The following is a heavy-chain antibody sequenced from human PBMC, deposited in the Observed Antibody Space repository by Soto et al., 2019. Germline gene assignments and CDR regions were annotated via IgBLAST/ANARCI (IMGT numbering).Heavy chain of an antibody. Sequence: QVQLQESGPGLVKPSQTLSLTCTVSGGSISSGGYYWSWIRQHQGKGLEWIGYIYYSGSTYYNPSLKSRVTISVDTSKNQFSLKLSSVTAADTAVYYCARGRRRAAAGKDYYYYYYMDVWGKGTTVTVSS. CDR2: IYYSGST. CDR3: ARGRRRAAAGKDYYYYYYMDV. D-gene: IGHD6-13*01. J-gene: IGHJ6*03. CDR1: GGSISSGGYY. V-gene: IGHV4-31*03.